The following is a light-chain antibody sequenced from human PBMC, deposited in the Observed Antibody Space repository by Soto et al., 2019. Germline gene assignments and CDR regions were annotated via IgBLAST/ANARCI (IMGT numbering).Light chain of an antibody. V-gene: IGKV1-39*01. CDR1: QSISSY. CDR3: QQSYGTPLT. Sequence: DIQMTQSPSSLSASVGDRVTITCRASQSISSYLNWYQQKPGKAPKLLIYAASSLLSGVPSRFSGSGSGTDFTLTISSLQPEDFATYYCQQSYGTPLTFGGGTKVEIK. CDR2: AAS. J-gene: IGKJ4*01.